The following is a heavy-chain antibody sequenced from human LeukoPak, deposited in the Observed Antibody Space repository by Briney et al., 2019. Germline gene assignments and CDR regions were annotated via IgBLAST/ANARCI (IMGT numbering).Heavy chain of an antibody. J-gene: IGHJ4*02. CDR1: GFTFSSYE. V-gene: IGHV3-48*03. CDR2: ISSSGSTI. Sequence: GGSLRLSCAASGFTFSSYEMNWVRQAPGQGLEWVSYISSSGSTIYYADSVKGRLTISRDNAKKSLYLQMNSLRAEDTAIYYCARRYCSSTTCTLDYWGQGTLVTVSS. D-gene: IGHD2-2*01. CDR3: ARRYCSSTTCTLDY.